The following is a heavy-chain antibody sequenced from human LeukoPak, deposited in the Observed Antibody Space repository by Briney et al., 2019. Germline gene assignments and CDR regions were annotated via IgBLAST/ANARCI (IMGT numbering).Heavy chain of an antibody. D-gene: IGHD3-9*01. CDR2: IRYDGRNK. CDR1: GFTFTSYG. V-gene: IGHV3-30*02. Sequence: RSGGSLRLSCAASGFTFTSYGMHWVRRAPGKGLEWVAFIRYDGRNKYYADSVKGRFTISRDNAKNSLYLQMNSLRAEDTAVYYCARGRDFEGYYFDYWGQGTLVTVSS. J-gene: IGHJ4*02. CDR3: ARGRDFEGYYFDY.